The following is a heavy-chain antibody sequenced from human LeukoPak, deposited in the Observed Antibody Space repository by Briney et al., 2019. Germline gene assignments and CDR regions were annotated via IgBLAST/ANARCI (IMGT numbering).Heavy chain of an antibody. V-gene: IGHV4-34*01. Sequence: GSLRLSCAASGFTFSSYTMNWVRQPPGKGLEWIGEINHSGSTNYNPSLKSRVTISVDTSKNQFSLKLSSVTAADTAVYYCARRGSGYSYGFPYWGQGTLVTVSS. CDR2: INHSGST. J-gene: IGHJ4*02. CDR3: ARRGSGYSYGFPY. D-gene: IGHD5-18*01. CDR1: GFTFSSYT.